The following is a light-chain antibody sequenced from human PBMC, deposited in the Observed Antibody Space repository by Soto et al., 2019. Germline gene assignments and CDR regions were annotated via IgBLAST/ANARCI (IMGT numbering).Light chain of an antibody. CDR1: QSLENSDGKTY. Sequence: DVVVTQSPLSLPVTLGQSASISCRSSQSLENSDGKTYLSWFKQRPGQSPRRLISEVSKRDFGVPDRIRGSGLGTDFTLHISSVEAEDVGVYYCMQGRHLSWTFGQGTRVEI. CDR3: MQGRHLSWT. J-gene: IGKJ1*01. CDR2: EVS. V-gene: IGKV2-30*01.